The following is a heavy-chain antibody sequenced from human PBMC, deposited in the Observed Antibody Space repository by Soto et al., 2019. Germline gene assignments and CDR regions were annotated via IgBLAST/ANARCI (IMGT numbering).Heavy chain of an antibody. V-gene: IGHV4-34*01. CDR1: GGSFSGYY. Sequence: QVQLQQWGAGLLKPSETLSLTCAVYGGSFSGYYWSWIRQPPGKGLEWIGEINHSGSTNYNPSLKSRVTISVDTSKNQFSLKLISVTAADTAVYYCARGRGGVYFDYWGQGTLVTVSS. CDR3: ARGRGGVYFDY. J-gene: IGHJ4*02. D-gene: IGHD3-16*01. CDR2: INHSGST.